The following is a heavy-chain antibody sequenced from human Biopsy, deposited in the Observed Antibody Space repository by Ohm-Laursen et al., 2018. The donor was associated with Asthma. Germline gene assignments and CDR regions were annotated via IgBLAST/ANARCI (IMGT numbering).Heavy chain of an antibody. J-gene: IGHJ4*02. CDR3: VRHQYSSSWSTFDY. Sequence: SETLSLTCTVSGGSITSSSYYWGWIRQPPGKGMEWIGSMYHSGSPYYHPSLKSPATISVDTSKNQLSRKISSVTAADTAVYFCVRHQYSSSWSTFDYWGQGALVTVSS. D-gene: IGHD3-22*01. CDR1: GGSITSSSYY. CDR2: MYHSGSP. V-gene: IGHV4-39*01.